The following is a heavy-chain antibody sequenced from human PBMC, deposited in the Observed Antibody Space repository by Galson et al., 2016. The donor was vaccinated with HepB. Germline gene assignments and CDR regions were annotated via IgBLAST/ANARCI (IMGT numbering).Heavy chain of an antibody. V-gene: IGHV1-69*13. D-gene: IGHD3-10*01. CDR2: IVRNFGTA. CDR3: ARGGTMLRGVCLRDYYFDN. Sequence: SVKVSCKASGGTFSTYAISWVRQAPGQGLEWMGGIVRNFGTANYAQKFQGRVTITADESTSTAYMELRSLRSEDTAVYYCARGGTMLRGVCLRDYYFDNWGHGTLVTVSS. J-gene: IGHJ4*01. CDR1: GGTFSTYA.